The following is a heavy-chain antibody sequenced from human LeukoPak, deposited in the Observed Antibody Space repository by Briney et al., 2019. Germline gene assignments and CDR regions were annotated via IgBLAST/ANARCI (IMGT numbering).Heavy chain of an antibody. Sequence: PGRSLRLSCAASGFTFSSYGMHWVRQAPGKGLEWVAVIWYDGSKKYYADSVKGRFTISRDNSKNTLYLQMNSLRAEDTAVYYCAGRGFIAAAGYFYYGMDVWGQGTTVTVSS. CDR2: IWYDGSKK. CDR3: AGRGFIAAAGYFYYGMDV. J-gene: IGHJ6*02. D-gene: IGHD6-13*01. V-gene: IGHV3-33*01. CDR1: GFTFSSYG.